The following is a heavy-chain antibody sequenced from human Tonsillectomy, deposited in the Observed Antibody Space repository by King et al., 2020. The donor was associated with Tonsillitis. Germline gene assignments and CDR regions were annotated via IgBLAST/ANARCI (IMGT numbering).Heavy chain of an antibody. J-gene: IGHJ4*02. CDR1: GVTFSSYG. Sequence: VQLVESGGGVVQPGRALRLSCAASGVTFSSYGMHWVRQAPGKGLEGVAIIWYDGNNKYYADSVKGRFTISRDNSKNTLYMQKKSLRADETAVYYCARDYVPFRIGAAGHGIDYWGQGILVTVSS. V-gene: IGHV3-33*08. D-gene: IGHD6-13*01. CDR2: IWYDGNNK. CDR3: ARDYVPFRIGAAGHGIDY.